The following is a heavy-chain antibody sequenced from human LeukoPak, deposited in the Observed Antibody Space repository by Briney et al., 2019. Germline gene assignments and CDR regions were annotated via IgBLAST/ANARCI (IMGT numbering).Heavy chain of an antibody. Sequence: GASVKVSCKASGYTFTSYGISWVRQAPGQGLEWMGWISAYNGNTNYAQKLQGRVTMTTDTSTSTAYMELRSLRSDDTAVYYCASSFGCSSTSCYKDYFDYWGQGTLVTVSS. V-gene: IGHV1-18*01. CDR3: ASSFGCSSTSCYKDYFDY. CDR1: GYTFTSYG. J-gene: IGHJ4*02. D-gene: IGHD2-2*02. CDR2: ISAYNGNT.